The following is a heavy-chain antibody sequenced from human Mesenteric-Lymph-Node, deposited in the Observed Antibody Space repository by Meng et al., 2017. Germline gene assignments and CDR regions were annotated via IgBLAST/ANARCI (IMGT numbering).Heavy chain of an antibody. CDR1: GGSISSGGYY. Sequence: SETLSLTCTVSGGSISSGGYYWSWIRQPPGKGLEWIGEINHSGSTNYNPPLRSRVTISVDTSKSQFSLRLTSVTAADTAMYYCAREIGPRSGNLYWSLGTLVTVSS. D-gene: IGHD3-10*01. CDR2: INHSGST. CDR3: AREIGPRSGNLY. J-gene: IGHJ4*02. V-gene: IGHV4-39*07.